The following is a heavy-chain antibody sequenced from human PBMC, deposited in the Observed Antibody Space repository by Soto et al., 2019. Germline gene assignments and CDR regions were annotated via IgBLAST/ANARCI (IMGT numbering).Heavy chain of an antibody. CDR1: GFTFSNAW. Sequence: EVQLVESGGGLVNPGGSVRLSCAASGFTFSNAWMSWVRQAPGKGLEWVGRIKSKSAGGTTEYDAPVKDRFTISRDDSKNTLYLQMNSLKIEDTAVYYCARGHRSSGKIFDSWGQGTLVTVSS. V-gene: IGHV3-15*01. CDR2: IKSKSAGGTT. J-gene: IGHJ4*02. D-gene: IGHD3-22*01. CDR3: ARGHRSSGKIFDS.